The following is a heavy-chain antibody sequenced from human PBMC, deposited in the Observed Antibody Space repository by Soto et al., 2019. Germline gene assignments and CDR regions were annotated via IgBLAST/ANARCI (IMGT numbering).Heavy chain of an antibody. J-gene: IGHJ6*03. CDR1: GFTFSSYA. CDR2: ISGSGGST. Sequence: GGSLRLSCAASGFTFSSYAMSWVRQAPGKGLEWVSAISGSGGSTYYAGSVKGRFTISRDNSKNTLYLQMNSLRAEDTAVYYCAKDSDPGFDYSHYYYYMDVWGKGTTVTVSS. CDR3: AKDSDPGFDYSHYYYYMDV. V-gene: IGHV3-23*01. D-gene: IGHD2-21*01.